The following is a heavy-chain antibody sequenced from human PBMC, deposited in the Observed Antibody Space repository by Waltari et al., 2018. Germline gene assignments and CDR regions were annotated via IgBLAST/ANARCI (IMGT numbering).Heavy chain of an antibody. CDR1: GYSFTSYW. CDR3: ARRLGGGFRELSPPYFDY. Sequence: EVQLVQSGAEVKKPGESLKISCKGSGYSFTSYWIGWVRQMPGKGLEWMGIIYPGDSDTRYSPSFQGQVTISADKSISTAYLQWSSLKASDTAMYYCARRLGGGFRELSPPYFDYWGQGTLVTVSS. V-gene: IGHV5-51*01. CDR2: IYPGDSDT. J-gene: IGHJ4*02. D-gene: IGHD3-10*01.